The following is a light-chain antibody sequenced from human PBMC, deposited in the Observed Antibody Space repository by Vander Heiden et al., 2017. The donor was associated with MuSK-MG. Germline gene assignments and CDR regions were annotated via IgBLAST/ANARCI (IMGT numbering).Light chain of an antibody. V-gene: IGLV2-14*04. CDR3: SSYTSSSTLVV. CDR1: SSDVGGYHH. J-gene: IGLJ2*01. CDR2: DVS. Sequence: PGQSITISCPGTSSDVGGYHHVSGYQQHPGKAPKLMIYDVSNRTSGVSNSFSGSKSGNTASLTIAGLQAEDEADYYCSSYTSSSTLVVFGGGTKLTVL.